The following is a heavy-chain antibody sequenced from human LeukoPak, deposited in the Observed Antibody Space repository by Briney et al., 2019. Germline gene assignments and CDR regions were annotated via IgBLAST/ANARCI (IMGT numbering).Heavy chain of an antibody. CDR2: ISYDGSSK. CDR3: AKDVSWNWFDP. J-gene: IGHJ5*02. V-gene: IGHV3-30-3*02. Sequence: GGSLRLSCAASGFTFSAYAMHWVRQAPGKGLEWVAVISYDGSSKYHADSVKGRFTISRDNSKNTLYLQMNTLRAEDTAVYYCAKDVSWNWFDPWGQGTLVTVSS. CDR1: GFTFSAYA.